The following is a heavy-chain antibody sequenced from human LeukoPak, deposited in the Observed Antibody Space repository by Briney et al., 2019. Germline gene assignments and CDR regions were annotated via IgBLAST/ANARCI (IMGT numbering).Heavy chain of an antibody. Sequence: GGSLRLSCAASGFTFSSYAMSWVRQAPGKGPEWVSAINSAGSTYYGDSVRGRFTISRDNSKNVLYLQMNSLRAEDTALYYCAKDQNTVATAPFDYWGQGTLVTVSS. J-gene: IGHJ4*02. CDR2: INSAGST. CDR3: AKDQNTVATAPFDY. D-gene: IGHD4-17*01. CDR1: GFTFSSYA. V-gene: IGHV3-23*01.